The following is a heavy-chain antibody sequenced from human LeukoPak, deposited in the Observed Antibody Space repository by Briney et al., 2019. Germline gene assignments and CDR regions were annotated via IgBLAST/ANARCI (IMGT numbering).Heavy chain of an antibody. CDR2: IYTSGST. Sequence: SETLSLTCTVSGGAISSFYLCWIRQAAGKGLEWIGRIYTSGSTNYNPSLKSRITMSVDTSKNQFSLKLRSVAAADTAVYYCARGSGSYPPLDYWGQGTLVTVSS. V-gene: IGHV4-4*07. CDR1: GGAISSFY. D-gene: IGHD3-10*01. J-gene: IGHJ4*02. CDR3: ARGSGSYPPLDY.